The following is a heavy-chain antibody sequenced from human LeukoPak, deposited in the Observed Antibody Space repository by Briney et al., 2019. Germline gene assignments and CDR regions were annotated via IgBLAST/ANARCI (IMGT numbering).Heavy chain of an antibody. V-gene: IGHV3-30*04. CDR2: ISYDGSNK. D-gene: IGHD2-2*01. CDR1: GFIFSSYA. J-gene: IGHJ6*03. Sequence: GGSLRLSCAASGFIFSSYAMSWVRQAPGKGLEWVAVISYDGSNKYYADSVKGRFTISRDNSKNTLYLQMNSLRVEDTAVYYCARSLREPAAIGQYYYYYYMDVWGKGTTVTVSS. CDR3: ARSLREPAAIGQYYYYYYMDV.